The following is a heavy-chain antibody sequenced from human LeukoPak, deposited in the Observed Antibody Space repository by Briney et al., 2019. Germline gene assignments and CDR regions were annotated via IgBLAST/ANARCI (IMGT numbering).Heavy chain of an antibody. V-gene: IGHV4-34*01. CDR2: INHSGST. J-gene: IGHJ6*02. CDR1: GGSLRGHY. D-gene: IGHD3-10*01. CDR3: ARGRRGTMVRGVNYDYGMDV. Sequence: SETLSLTCAVYGGSLRGHYWSWIRQPPGKGLEWIGEINHSGSTNYNPSLKSRVTISVDTSKHQFSLKLNSVTAADTAVYNCARGRRGTMVRGVNYDYGMDVWGQGTTVTVSS.